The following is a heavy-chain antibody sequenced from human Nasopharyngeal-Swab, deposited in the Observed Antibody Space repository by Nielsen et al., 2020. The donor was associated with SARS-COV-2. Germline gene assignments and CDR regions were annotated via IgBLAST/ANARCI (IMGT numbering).Heavy chain of an antibody. CDR2: ISGSGGST. J-gene: IGHJ5*02. V-gene: IGHV3-23*01. CDR1: GFTFSSYA. Sequence: GESLKTSCAASGFTFSSYAMSWVRQAPGKGLECVSAISGSGGSTYYADSVKGRFTISRDNSKNTLYLQMNSLRAEDTAVYYCAKAGWGGRYFDWHKSWGQGTLVTVSS. CDR3: AKAGWGGRYFDWHKS. D-gene: IGHD3-9*01.